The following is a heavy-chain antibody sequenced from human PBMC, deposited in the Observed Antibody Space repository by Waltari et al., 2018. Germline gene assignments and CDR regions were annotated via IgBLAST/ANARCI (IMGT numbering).Heavy chain of an antibody. V-gene: IGHV4-4*07. J-gene: IGHJ4*02. CDR2: IYTSGNT. CDR3: AGEGVPYCGGDCYQFGY. D-gene: IGHD2-21*01. Sequence: QVQLQESGPRLVKASETLSLTCTVSGGSISSHYWSWIRQPAGKGLEWIGRIYTSGNTNYNPSLKSRVSMSADTSKNQFSLKLSSVTAADMAMYYCAGEGVPYCGGDCYQFGYWGQGTLVTVSS. CDR1: GGSISSHY.